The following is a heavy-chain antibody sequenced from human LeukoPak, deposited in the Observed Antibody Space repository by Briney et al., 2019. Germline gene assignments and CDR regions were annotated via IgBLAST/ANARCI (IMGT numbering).Heavy chain of an antibody. J-gene: IGHJ6*02. Sequence: ASVKVSCKASGYTFTSYGISWVRQAPGQGLGWMGWISAYNGNTNYAQKLQGRVTMTTDTSTSTAHMELRSLRSDDTAVYYCARDGAYCGGDCYPNYYYYYGMDVWGQGTTVIVSS. D-gene: IGHD2-21*02. CDR1: GYTFTSYG. V-gene: IGHV1-18*01. CDR3: ARDGAYCGGDCYPNYYYYYGMDV. CDR2: ISAYNGNT.